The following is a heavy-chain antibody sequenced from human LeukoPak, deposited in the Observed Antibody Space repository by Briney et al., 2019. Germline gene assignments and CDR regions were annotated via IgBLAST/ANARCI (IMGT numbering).Heavy chain of an antibody. V-gene: IGHV1-8*01. D-gene: IGHD1-26*01. J-gene: IGHJ5*02. CDR3: ARGGARSFAP. Sequence: ASVKVSCRTSGYTFTAYELHWVRQAPGQGLEWMGWMNPNSGNTGYEQKFQGRVTMTRDTSMTAAYMELSRLRFEDTATYYSARGGARSFAPWGQGTLVTVSS. CDR1: GYTFTAYE. CDR2: MNPNSGNT.